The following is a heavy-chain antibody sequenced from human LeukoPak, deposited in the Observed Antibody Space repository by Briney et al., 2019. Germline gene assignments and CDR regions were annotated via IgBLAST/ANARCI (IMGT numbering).Heavy chain of an antibody. Sequence: GGSLRLSCAASGFTVSNNYMTWVRQAPGKGLGWVSVIYTGVTTYYADSVRGRFTFSGDNSKNTLYLQMSSLKVEDTAVYYCARVASKAFDIWGQGAMVTVSS. CDR3: ARVASKAFDI. V-gene: IGHV3-66*01. CDR1: GFTVSNNY. J-gene: IGHJ4*02. CDR2: IYTGVTT.